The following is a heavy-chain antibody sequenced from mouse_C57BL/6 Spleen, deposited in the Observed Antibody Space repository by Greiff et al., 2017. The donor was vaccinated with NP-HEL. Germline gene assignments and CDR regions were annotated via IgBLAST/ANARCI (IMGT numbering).Heavy chain of an antibody. CDR1: GYSFTSYY. J-gene: IGHJ4*01. CDR2: IYPGSGST. Sequence: VQLQQSGPELVKPGASVKISCKASGYSFTSYYIHWVKQRPGQGLEWIGWIYPGSGSTKYNEKFKGKATLTADTSSSTAYMQLSSLTSEDSAVYYGARRGITTVVATDAMDDWGQGTSVTVSS. D-gene: IGHD1-1*01. V-gene: IGHV1-66*01. CDR3: ARRGITTVVATDAMDD.